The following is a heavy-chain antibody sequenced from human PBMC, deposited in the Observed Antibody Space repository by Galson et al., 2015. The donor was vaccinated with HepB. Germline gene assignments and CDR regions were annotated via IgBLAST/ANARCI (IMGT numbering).Heavy chain of an antibody. CDR2: ISYEGRNI. CDR3: ARVVVLSGTHLGEEDLDA. J-gene: IGHJ5*02. CDR1: GFRFDAYA. V-gene: IGHV3-30*04. D-gene: IGHD3-3*01. Sequence: SLRLSCAASGFRFDAYAMHWVRQAPGKGLEWLSLISYEGRNIHYADSVRGRFTISRDNSKNTVYLQMNSLRPDDTAVYYCARVVVLSGTHLGEEDLDAWGQEVLVTVSS.